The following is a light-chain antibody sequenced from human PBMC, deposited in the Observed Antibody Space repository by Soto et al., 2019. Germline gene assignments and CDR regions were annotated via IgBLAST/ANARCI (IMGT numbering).Light chain of an antibody. CDR1: PSLNAK. V-gene: IGKV3-15*01. CDR2: GTS. J-gene: IGKJ1*01. CDR3: QQYSEWLWT. Sequence: ELGMPQSPSTLPVPPGERATLSCRATPSLNAKLAWLQHRPGQALRLLIYGTSTTSPGTPARFSGSGSGTEFTLTISSLQSDDFAVYYCQQYSEWLWTFGPGTKV.